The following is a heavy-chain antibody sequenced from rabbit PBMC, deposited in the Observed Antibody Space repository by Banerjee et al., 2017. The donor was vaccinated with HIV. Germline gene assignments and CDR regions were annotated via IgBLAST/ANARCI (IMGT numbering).Heavy chain of an antibody. D-gene: IGHD4-1*01. J-gene: IGHJ4*01. Sequence: QEQLVESGGGLVQPGGSLTLTCTASGFSFSSGYYMCWVRQAPGKGLEWIGCINTGSGSAYYASWAKGRFTISKTSSTTVTLQMTSLTAADTATYFCARGSSGWGEYFNLWGQGTLVTVS. V-gene: IGHV1S45*01. CDR2: INTGSGSA. CDR3: ARGSSGWGEYFNL. CDR1: GFSFSSGYY.